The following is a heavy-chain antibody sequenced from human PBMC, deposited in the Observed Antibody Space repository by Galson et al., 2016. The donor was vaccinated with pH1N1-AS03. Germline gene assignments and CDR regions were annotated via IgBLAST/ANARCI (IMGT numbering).Heavy chain of an antibody. J-gene: IGHJ4*02. CDR2: LYYGGEN. CDR3: ARVRLILGNSYFFDY. D-gene: IGHD6-25*01. Sequence: LSLTCTVSGASISTQYWSWIRQSPGKGLEWIGYLYYGGENKYNPTLKSRVTISGDTSKNQVSLSVSSGTAADTAVYYCARVRLILGNSYFFDYWGQGSLVTVSS. CDR1: GASISTQY. V-gene: IGHV4-59*11.